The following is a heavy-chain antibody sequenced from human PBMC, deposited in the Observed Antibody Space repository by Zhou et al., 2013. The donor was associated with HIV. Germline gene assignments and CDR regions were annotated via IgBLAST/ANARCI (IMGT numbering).Heavy chain of an antibody. D-gene: IGHD3-22*01. J-gene: IGHJ6*03. Sequence: QVQLQESGPGLVKPSETLSLTCTVSGDSISSHYWNWIRQPPGKGLEWIGYIYYSGSTSYNPSLKSRVTISVDTSKNQFSLKLTSVTAADTAVYYCAREFSDSSDYYNTYYYYMDVWGKGTNGHRLL. V-gene: IGHV4-59*11. CDR2: IYYSGST. CDR1: GDSISSHY. CDR3: AREFSDSSDYYNTYYYYMDV.